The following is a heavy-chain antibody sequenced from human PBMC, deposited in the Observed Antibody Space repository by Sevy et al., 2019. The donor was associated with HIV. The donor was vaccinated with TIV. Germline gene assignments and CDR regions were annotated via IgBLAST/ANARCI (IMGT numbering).Heavy chain of an antibody. CDR2: IYDTGST. V-gene: IGHV4-61*01. CDR1: GGSVSSGSYY. J-gene: IGHJ6*02. CDR3: AREGGLVDYGMDV. D-gene: IGHD2-15*01. Sequence: SETLSLTCTVSGGSVSSGSYYWSWIRQPPGKGLEWIGFIYDTGSTRYNPSLQSRVTISVDTSKNQFSLKLTSVSAADTAFYYCAREGGLVDYGMDVWGQGTTVNVSS.